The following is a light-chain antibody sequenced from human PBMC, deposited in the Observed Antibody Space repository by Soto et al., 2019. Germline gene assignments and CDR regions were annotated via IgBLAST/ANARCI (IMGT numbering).Light chain of an antibody. V-gene: IGKV1-17*01. J-gene: IGKJ1*01. CDR2: AAS. CDR1: QGIRSA. Sequence: IQLTQSPSSLSASVGDRVTITCRASQGIRSALGWYQQKPGKVPKLLIYAASTLQSGVPSRFSGSGSGTEFTLTISSLQPEDFATYYCLQHNSYPWTFGQGTKVDIK. CDR3: LQHNSYPWT.